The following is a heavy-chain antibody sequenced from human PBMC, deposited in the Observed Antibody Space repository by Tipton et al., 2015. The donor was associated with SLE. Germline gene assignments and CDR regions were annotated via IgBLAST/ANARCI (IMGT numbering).Heavy chain of an antibody. V-gene: IGHV4-39*01. D-gene: IGHD1-26*01. CDR2: NYYSGTT. J-gene: IGHJ3*02. Sequence: TLSLTCTVSGGSISSSSYYWGWIRQPPGKGLEWIGSNYYSGTTYYNPSLKSRVTISVDTSKNQFSLKLTSVTAADTAVYYCARHEAYSGSSPFDIWGHGTMVTVSS. CDR3: ARHEAYSGSSPFDI. CDR1: GGSISSSSYY.